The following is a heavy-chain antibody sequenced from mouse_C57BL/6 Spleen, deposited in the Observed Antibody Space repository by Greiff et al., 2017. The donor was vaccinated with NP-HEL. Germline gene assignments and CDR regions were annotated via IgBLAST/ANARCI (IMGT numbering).Heavy chain of an antibody. CDR1: GYTFTSYW. J-gene: IGHJ4*01. D-gene: IGHD4-1*01. V-gene: IGHV1-50*01. CDR2: IDPSDSYT. CDR3: ARCLTGSGGAMDY. Sequence: QVQLKQPGAELVKPGASVKLSCKASGYTFTSYWMQWVKQRPGQGLEWIGEIDPSDSYTNYNQKFKGKATLTVDTSSSTAYMQLSSLTSEDSAVYYCARCLTGSGGAMDYWGQGTSVTVSS.